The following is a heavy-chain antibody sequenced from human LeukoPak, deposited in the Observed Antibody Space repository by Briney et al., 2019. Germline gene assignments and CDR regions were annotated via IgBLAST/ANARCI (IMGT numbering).Heavy chain of an antibody. Sequence: GGSLRLSCAASGFTFNGYIMNWVRQAPGKGLEWVSSITKTGHDTYYADSVRGRFTISRDNAKNSLYLQMNSLRAEDSAVYYCAREAPIMVRGWIDPWGQGTLVTVSS. J-gene: IGHJ5*02. CDR3: AREAPIMVRGWIDP. CDR1: GFTFNGYI. D-gene: IGHD3-10*01. V-gene: IGHV3-21*01. CDR2: ITKTGHDT.